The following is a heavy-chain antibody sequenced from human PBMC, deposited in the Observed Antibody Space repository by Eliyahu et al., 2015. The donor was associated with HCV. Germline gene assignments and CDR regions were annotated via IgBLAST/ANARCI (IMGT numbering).Heavy chain of an antibody. Sequence: QVRLVQSGPAVRKPGSSVQVSXXAFGVTFSSSGISWXRQAPGEGLDWMGGIIPMIGXANYAEKFQGRVTISADISTTTVYMDLTSLRFDDTGVYXCARDLYSSETSGYYEVFDLWGQGTMVTVSS. CDR2: IIPMIGXA. D-gene: IGHD3-22*01. V-gene: IGHV1-69*06. J-gene: IGHJ3*01. CDR3: ARDLYSSETSGYYEVFDL. CDR1: GVTFSSSG.